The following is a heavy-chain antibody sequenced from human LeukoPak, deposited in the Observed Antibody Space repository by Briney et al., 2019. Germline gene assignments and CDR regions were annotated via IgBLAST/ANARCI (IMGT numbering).Heavy chain of an antibody. CDR3: ARLRTTIWPLDTFDI. CDR1: GDSVSSNGAA. J-gene: IGHJ3*02. Sequence: SQTLSLTCAISGDSVSSNGAAWHWIRQSPSRGLEWLGRTYYRSKWYSDYAVSVKSRITINPDTSKNQFSLRLNSVTPEDTAVYYCARLRTTIWPLDTFDIWGLGTVVAVSS. D-gene: IGHD3-3*01. CDR2: TYYRSKWYS. V-gene: IGHV6-1*01.